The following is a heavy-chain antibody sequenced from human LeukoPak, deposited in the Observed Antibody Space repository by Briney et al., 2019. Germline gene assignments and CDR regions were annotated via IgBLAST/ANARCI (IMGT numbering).Heavy chain of an antibody. CDR1: GYTFTTYG. CDR3: ARDQMRGSYYGYFQH. Sequence: ASVTVSCKASGYTFTTYGISWVRQAPGQGLEWMGWISAYNGNTKYAQKLQGRVTMTTDTSTRTAYMELKSLRSDDTAVYYCARDQMRGSYYGYFQHWGQGTLVTVSS. J-gene: IGHJ1*01. D-gene: IGHD1-26*01. V-gene: IGHV1-18*01. CDR2: ISAYNGNT.